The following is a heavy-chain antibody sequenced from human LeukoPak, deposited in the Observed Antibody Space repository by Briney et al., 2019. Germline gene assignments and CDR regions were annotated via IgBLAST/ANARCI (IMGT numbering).Heavy chain of an antibody. CDR2: INHSGST. J-gene: IGHJ4*02. CDR1: GGSFSGSY. V-gene: IGHV4-34*01. D-gene: IGHD3-3*01. Sequence: SETLSLTSAVHGGSFSGSYWSWIRQPPGKGLEWIGEINHSGSTNYNPSLKSRVTISVDTSKNQFSLKRSSVTAADTGVYYCARRFFWSGYYAYWGQGTLVTVSS. CDR3: ARRFFWSGYYAY.